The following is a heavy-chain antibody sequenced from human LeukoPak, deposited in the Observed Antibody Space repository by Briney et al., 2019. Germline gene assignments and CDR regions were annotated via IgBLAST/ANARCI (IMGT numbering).Heavy chain of an antibody. CDR1: GGSISSYY. Sequence: PSETLSLTCTVSGGSISSYYWSWIRQPPGKGLEWIGYIYYSGSTNYNPSLKSRVTISVDTSKNQFSLKLSSVTAADTAVYYCARHVLLWFGEANNWFDPWGQGTLVAVSS. CDR3: ARHVLLWFGEANNWFDP. J-gene: IGHJ5*02. CDR2: IYYSGST. D-gene: IGHD3-10*01. V-gene: IGHV4-59*08.